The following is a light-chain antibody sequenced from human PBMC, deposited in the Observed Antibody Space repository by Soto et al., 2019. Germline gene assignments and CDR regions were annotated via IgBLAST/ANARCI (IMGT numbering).Light chain of an antibody. CDR1: QGISSW. CDR2: AAS. J-gene: IGKJ2*01. CDR3: QQDNICPYS. V-gene: IGKV1-12*01. Sequence: DIQMTQSPSSVSASVGDRVTITCRASQGISSWLAWYQQKPGKAPKLLIYAASSFQSGVPSSFSGSGSGTGVTLTSSSLQPEEFAPCSCQQDNICPYSFGQGPKLEIK.